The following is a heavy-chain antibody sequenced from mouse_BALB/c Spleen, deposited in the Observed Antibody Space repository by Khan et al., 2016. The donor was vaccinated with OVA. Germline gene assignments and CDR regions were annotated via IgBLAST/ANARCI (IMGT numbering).Heavy chain of an antibody. J-gene: IGHJ1*01. CDR3: ASGGYWYFDV. CDR2: INTYTGEP. CDR1: GYSFTNYG. Sequence: QIQLVQSGPEVKKPGETVKISCKASGYSFTNYGMNWVRQAPGKGLKWMGWINTYTGEPTYADDFKGRLAFSLETSASTAYLQINNLKNEDTATXFCASGGYWYFDVWGAGTTGTVSS. D-gene: IGHD1-1*02. V-gene: IGHV9-3-1*01.